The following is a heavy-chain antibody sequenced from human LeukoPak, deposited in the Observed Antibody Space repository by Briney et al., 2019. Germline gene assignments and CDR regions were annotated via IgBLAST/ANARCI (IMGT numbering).Heavy chain of an antibody. CDR3: AKDKGWNDENYYGMDV. CDR2: ISWNSGSI. D-gene: IGHD1-1*01. V-gene: IGHV3-9*01. Sequence: GGSLRLSCAASGFTFDDYAMHWVRQAPGKGLEWVSGISWNSGSIGYADSVKGRFTISRDNAMNSLYLQMNSLRAEDTALYYCAKDKGWNDENYYGMDVWGQGTTVTVSS. CDR1: GFTFDDYA. J-gene: IGHJ6*02.